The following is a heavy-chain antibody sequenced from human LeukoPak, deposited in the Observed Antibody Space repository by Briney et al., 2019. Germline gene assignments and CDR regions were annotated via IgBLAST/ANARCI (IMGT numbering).Heavy chain of an antibody. CDR1: GFNFSTFE. CDR2: INSRGNTI. J-gene: IGHJ4*02. V-gene: IGHV3-48*03. Sequence: PGGSLRLSCAASGFNFSTFEVNWVRQAPGKGLEWISYINSRGNTISYADSVKGRFTVSRDNAKDSLYLQMNSLRGEDTAFYYCASYGSGSLWGRGTLVTVSS. CDR3: ASYGSGSL. D-gene: IGHD3-10*01.